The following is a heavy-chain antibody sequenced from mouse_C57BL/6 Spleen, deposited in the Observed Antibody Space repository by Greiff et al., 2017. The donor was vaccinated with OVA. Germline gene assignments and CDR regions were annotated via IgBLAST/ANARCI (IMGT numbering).Heavy chain of an antibody. J-gene: IGHJ3*01. CDR1: GYTFTSYW. CDR2: IDPSDSET. V-gene: IGHV1-52*01. Sequence: QVQLQQPGAELVRPGSLVKLSCKASGYTFTSYWMHWVKQRPIQGLEWIGNIDPSDSETHYNQKFKDKATLTVDKSSSTAYMQLSSLTSEDSAVYYCARKGYDYEFAYWGQGTLVTVSA. CDR3: ARKGYDYEFAY. D-gene: IGHD2-4*01.